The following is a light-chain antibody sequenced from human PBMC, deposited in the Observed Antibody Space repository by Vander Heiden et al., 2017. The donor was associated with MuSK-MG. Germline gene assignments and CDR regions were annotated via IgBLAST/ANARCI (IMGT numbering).Light chain of an antibody. CDR2: VNS. CDR3: QYCDSRLSGVV. CDR1: SSNIGAGYD. J-gene: IGLJ3*02. Sequence: QSVLTQPPSVSGAPGQRVTISCTGSSSNIGAGYDVHWYQQLPGTAPKRRIVVNSNRPSGVPDRFAGYKAGTSEYPATNGLQAEYEPDDDGQYCDSRLSGVVFGGGTKLTVL. V-gene: IGLV1-40*01.